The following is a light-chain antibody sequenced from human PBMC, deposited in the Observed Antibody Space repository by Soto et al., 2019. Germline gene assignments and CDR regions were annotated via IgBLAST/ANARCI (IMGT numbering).Light chain of an antibody. CDR3: CSYAGSYTTT. CDR1: SSDVGGYKY. J-gene: IGLJ2*01. Sequence: QSALTQPRSVSGSPGQSVTISCTGTSSDVGGYKYVSWYQHPPGKAPKLIIYAVNKRPSGVPDRFSGSKSGNTASLTISGLQAEDEADYYCCSYAGSYTTTFGGGTTLTVL. V-gene: IGLV2-11*01. CDR2: AVN.